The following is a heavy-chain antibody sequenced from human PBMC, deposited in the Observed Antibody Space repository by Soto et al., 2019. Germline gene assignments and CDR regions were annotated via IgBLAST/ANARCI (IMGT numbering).Heavy chain of an antibody. J-gene: IGHJ6*02. Sequence: ASVKVSCKASGYTFTSYGISWVRQAPGQGLEWMGCFDPEDGETIYAQKFQGRVTMTEDTSTDTAYMELSSLRSEDTAVYYCATKTWRYYYYGMDVWGQGTTVTVSS. V-gene: IGHV1-24*01. CDR3: ATKTWRYYYYGMDV. CDR1: GYTFTSYG. CDR2: FDPEDGET.